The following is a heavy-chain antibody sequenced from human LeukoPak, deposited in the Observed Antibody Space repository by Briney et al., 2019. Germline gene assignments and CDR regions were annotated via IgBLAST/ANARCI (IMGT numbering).Heavy chain of an antibody. Sequence: PGGSLRLSCAASGFIFNTYAMSWVRQAPGKGLEWVSAIAGSGGSTYYTDFVKGRFTISRDNAKNTLYLQMNSLRAEDTAVYYCAKGGTTVVDYWGQGTLVTVSS. D-gene: IGHD4-23*01. CDR3: AKGGTTVVDY. CDR1: GFIFNTYA. J-gene: IGHJ4*02. V-gene: IGHV3-23*01. CDR2: IAGSGGST.